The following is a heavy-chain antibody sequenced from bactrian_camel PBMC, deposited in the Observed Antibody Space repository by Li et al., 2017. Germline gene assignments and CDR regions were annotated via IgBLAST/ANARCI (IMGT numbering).Heavy chain of an antibody. V-gene: IGHV3S53*01. J-gene: IGHJ4*01. Sequence: HVQLVESGGGSVQAGGSLKLSCEWSGYTGKMCMGWYRQAPEKERVTVARIDTSGRTKYVDSVKGRFTASQDNAKPIWYLQMSDLNPDDSAEYYCAADLLDLYCAKDEFEYRGPGTQVTVS. CDR2: IDTSGRT. CDR3: AADLLDLYCAKDEFEY. D-gene: IGHD3*01. CDR1: GYTGKMC.